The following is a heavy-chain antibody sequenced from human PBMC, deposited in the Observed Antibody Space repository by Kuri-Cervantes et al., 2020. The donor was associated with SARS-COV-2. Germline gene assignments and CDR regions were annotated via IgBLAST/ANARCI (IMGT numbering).Heavy chain of an antibody. D-gene: IGHD3-22*01. V-gene: IGHV1-18*01. CDR2: ISDYNGNT. CDR1: GYTFTSYG. J-gene: IGHJ4*02. Sequence: ASVNVSCKASGYTFTSYGISWVRQAPGQGLEWMGWISDYNGNTNYAQKLQGRVTITTDESTRTAYMELSSLRSEHTAVYDCVRFTDYYDSSGVDYWGQGTLVTVSS. CDR3: VRFTDYYDSSGVDY.